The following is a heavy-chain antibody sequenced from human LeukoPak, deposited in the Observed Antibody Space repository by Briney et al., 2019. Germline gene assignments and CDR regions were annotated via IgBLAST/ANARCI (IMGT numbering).Heavy chain of an antibody. J-gene: IGHJ6*03. V-gene: IGHV1-18*01. D-gene: IGHD6-13*01. CDR2: ISAYNGNT. CDR1: GYTFTSYG. CDR3: ARGPPKQQLHYYYYYMDA. Sequence: ASVKVSCKASGYTFTSYGISWVRQAPGQGLEWMGWISAYNGNTNYAQKLQGRVTMTTDTSTSTAYMELRSLRSDDTAVYYCARGPPKQQLHYYYYYMDAWGKGTTVTVSS.